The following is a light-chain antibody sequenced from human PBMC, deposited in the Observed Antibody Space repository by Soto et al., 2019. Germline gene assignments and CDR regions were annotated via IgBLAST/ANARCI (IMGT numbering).Light chain of an antibody. CDR3: QQYNNGLLT. CDR1: QSVSSN. CDR2: GAS. J-gene: IGKJ4*01. Sequence: EIVMTQSPAPLSVSPGERATLSCRASQSVSSNLAWYQQKPGQAPRLLIYGASTRATGIPARFSGSGSGTEFTLTISSLQSEDFAVYYCQQYNNGLLTFGGGTKVESK. V-gene: IGKV3-15*01.